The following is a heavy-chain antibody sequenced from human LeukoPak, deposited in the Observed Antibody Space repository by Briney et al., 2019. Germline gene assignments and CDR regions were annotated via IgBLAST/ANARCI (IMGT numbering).Heavy chain of an antibody. CDR3: ATVQGTVSGPLDF. CDR2: FYHSGST. V-gene: IGHV4-38-2*02. D-gene: IGHD6-19*01. Sequence: PSETLSLTCTVSGYPISSGYYWGWVRQPPGKGLEWIVSFYHSGSTYYNPSLKSRVTISIDTSQNQFSLKLSSVTAADTAVYYCATVQGTVSGPLDFWGQGTLVTVSS. J-gene: IGHJ4*02. CDR1: GYPISSGYY.